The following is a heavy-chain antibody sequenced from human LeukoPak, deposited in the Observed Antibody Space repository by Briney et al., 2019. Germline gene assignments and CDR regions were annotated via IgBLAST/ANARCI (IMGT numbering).Heavy chain of an antibody. V-gene: IGHV5-51*01. CDR1: GYSFPSYW. CDR3: ARLDTSGSYFRPLGS. D-gene: IGHD3-10*01. Sequence: PGESLKISCKGSGYSFPSYWIGWVRQMPGKGLEWMGIIYPGDSDTRYSPSFQGQVTISADKSISTAYLQWSSLEASDTAMYYCARLDTSGSYFRPLGSWGQGTLVTVSS. J-gene: IGHJ4*02. CDR2: IYPGDSDT.